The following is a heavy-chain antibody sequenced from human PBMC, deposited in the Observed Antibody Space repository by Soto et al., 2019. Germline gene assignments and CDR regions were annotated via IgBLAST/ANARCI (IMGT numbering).Heavy chain of an antibody. CDR2: IKQDGSEK. Sequence: EVQLVESGGGLVQPGGSLRLSCAASGFTFSSYWMTWVRQAPGKGLEWVANIKQDGSEKYYVDSVKGRFSISRDNAKNSLYLQMNSLRDEDTAVYYCAVHPPARDYWGQGTLVTVSS. V-gene: IGHV3-7*01. D-gene: IGHD2-2*01. CDR1: GFTFSSYW. CDR3: AVHPPARDY. J-gene: IGHJ4*02.